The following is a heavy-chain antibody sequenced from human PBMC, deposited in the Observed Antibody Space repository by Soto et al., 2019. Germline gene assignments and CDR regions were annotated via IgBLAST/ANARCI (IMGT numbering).Heavy chain of an antibody. D-gene: IGHD3-10*01. J-gene: IGHJ4*02. CDR2: KYYRSKWYN. V-gene: IGHV6-1*01. Sequence: SQTLSLTCAISGDSVSSNSAAWNWIRQSPSIGLEWMGRKYYRSKWYNDYAVSVKSRITINTDTSKNQFSLQLNSVTPEDTAVYYCARDRTLSRQGTFDXWGQGTLVTVSX. CDR3: ARDRTLSRQGTFDX. CDR1: GDSVSSNSAA.